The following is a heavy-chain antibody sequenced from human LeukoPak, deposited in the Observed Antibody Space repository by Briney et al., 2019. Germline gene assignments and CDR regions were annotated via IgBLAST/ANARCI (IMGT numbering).Heavy chain of an antibody. Sequence: SETLSLTCTVSGGSISSSSYYWGWIRQPPGKGLEWIGSMYYSGNTYYNPSLKSRVTISVDTSKNQFSLKVSSVTAADTAVYYCASRSMAGAGSFDYWGQGTLVTVSS. D-gene: IGHD6-13*01. V-gene: IGHV4-39*01. CDR2: MYYSGNT. J-gene: IGHJ4*02. CDR3: ASRSMAGAGSFDY. CDR1: GGSISSSSYY.